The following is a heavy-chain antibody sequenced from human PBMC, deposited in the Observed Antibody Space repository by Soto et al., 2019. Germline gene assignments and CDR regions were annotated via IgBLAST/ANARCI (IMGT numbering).Heavy chain of an antibody. CDR1: GGSISRYY. J-gene: IGHJ6*02. Sequence: PSETLSLTCTVSGGSISRYYWSWIRQPPGKGLEWIGYMYNTGSTIYNPSLKSRVTISVDTSKNQFSLRAEDTAVYYCAKDRYDSSGYYYVDYYYYYGMDVWGQGTTVTVSS. CDR3: AKDRYDSSGYYYVDYYYYYGMDV. V-gene: IGHV4-59*01. D-gene: IGHD3-22*01. CDR2: MYNTGST.